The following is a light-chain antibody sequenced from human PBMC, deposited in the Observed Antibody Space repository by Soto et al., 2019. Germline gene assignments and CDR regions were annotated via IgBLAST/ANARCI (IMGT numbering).Light chain of an antibody. CDR2: DVS. J-gene: IGLJ2*01. CDR1: SSDVGGYDS. Sequence: QSVLTQPASVSGSPGQSITISCTGTSSDVGGYDSVSWYQHHPGKAPKLLIFDVSDRPSGVSNRFSASKSGNTASLTISGLQAEDEADYYCNSYTTTIVLFGGGTKLTVL. V-gene: IGLV2-14*03. CDR3: NSYTTTIVL.